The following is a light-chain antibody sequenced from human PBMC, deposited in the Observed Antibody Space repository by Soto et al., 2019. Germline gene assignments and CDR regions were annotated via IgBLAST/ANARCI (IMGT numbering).Light chain of an antibody. Sequence: QSALTQPASLSGSPGESITISCIGGSSDFSGYKYVSWYQQYPGKAPKVIIYDVNKRPSGISDRFSASKSGNTASLTISGLQAEDEADYYCSSYTSRGTYVFGTGTKLTVL. CDR3: SSYTSRGTYV. CDR2: DVN. J-gene: IGLJ1*01. CDR1: SSDFSGYKY. V-gene: IGLV2-14*01.